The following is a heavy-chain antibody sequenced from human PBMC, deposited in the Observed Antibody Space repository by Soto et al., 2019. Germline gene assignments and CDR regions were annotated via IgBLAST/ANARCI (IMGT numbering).Heavy chain of an antibody. J-gene: IGHJ4*02. CDR1: GFTFSDSY. CDR3: ARDNSYGDYGTD. CDR2: ISTGSTYT. Sequence: QVQLVESGGGLVKPGGSLRLSCAASGFTFSDSYMSWIRQAPGTGLEWVSYISTGSTYTNYADSVKGRFTISRDNAKNSLYLQMNSLRAEDTAVYYCARDNSYGDYGTDWGQGTLVTVSS. V-gene: IGHV3-11*06. D-gene: IGHD4-17*01.